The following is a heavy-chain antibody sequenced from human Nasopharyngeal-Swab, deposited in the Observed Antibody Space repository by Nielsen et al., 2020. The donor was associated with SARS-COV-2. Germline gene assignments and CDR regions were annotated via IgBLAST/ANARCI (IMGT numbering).Heavy chain of an antibody. D-gene: IGHD6-13*01. CDR3: VGSSWYGDYYDYYGMDV. Sequence: SQTLSLTCTVSARSISSSSYYWGWLRQPPGKGLEWIESIYYSGSTYYNPSLKCRVTISVDTSKNQFSLKPSSVTAADTAVYYCVGSSWYGDYYDYYGMDVWGQGTTVTVSS. V-gene: IGHV4-39*07. J-gene: IGHJ6*02. CDR1: ARSISSSSYY. CDR2: IYYSGST.